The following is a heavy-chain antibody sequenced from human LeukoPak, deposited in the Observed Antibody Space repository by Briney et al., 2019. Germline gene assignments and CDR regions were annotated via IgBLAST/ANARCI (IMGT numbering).Heavy chain of an antibody. CDR3: AREDGYSSGWGEH. Sequence: PSETLSLTCAVSGYSISSGYYWGWIRQPPGKGLEWIGSIYHSGSTYYNPSLKSRVTISVDTSKNQFSLKLSSVTAADTAVYYCAREDGYSSGWGEHWGQGTLVTVSS. J-gene: IGHJ4*02. V-gene: IGHV4-38-2*02. D-gene: IGHD6-19*01. CDR1: GYSISSGYY. CDR2: IYHSGST.